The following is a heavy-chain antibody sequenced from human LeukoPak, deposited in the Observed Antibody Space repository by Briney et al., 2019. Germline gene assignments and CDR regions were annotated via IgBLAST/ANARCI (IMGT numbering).Heavy chain of an antibody. V-gene: IGHV3-48*04. CDR3: ARADSGGDSSGYKWFDP. CDR1: GFTFSSNS. Sequence: GGSLRLSCAASGFTFSSNSMNWVRQAPGKGLEWVSYISSTGGTIYYADSMKGRFTISRDNAKNSLYLQMNSLRVEDTAVYYCARADSGGDSSGYKWFDPWGQGTLVTVSS. D-gene: IGHD6-19*01. J-gene: IGHJ5*02. CDR2: ISSTGGTI.